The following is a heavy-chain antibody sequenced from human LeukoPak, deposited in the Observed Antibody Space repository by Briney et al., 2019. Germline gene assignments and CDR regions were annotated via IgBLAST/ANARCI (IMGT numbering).Heavy chain of an antibody. CDR2: FSGSGGST. CDR1: GFTFSSYA. Sequence: PGGSLRLYCAASGFTFSSYAMSWVRQTPGKGLEWVSAFSGSGGSTYYADSVKGRLTISRDNSKNTLYLQMNRLRAEDTAVYYYARRSGWFGDAFDIWGQGTMVTISS. V-gene: IGHV3-23*01. D-gene: IGHD6-19*01. J-gene: IGHJ3*02. CDR3: ARRSGWFGDAFDI.